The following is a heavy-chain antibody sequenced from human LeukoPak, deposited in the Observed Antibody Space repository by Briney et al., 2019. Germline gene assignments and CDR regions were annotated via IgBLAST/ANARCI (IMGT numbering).Heavy chain of an antibody. CDR2: ITPIFGTA. J-gene: IGHJ4*02. D-gene: IGHD3-22*01. CDR3: AREWGLESSGYYYAF. V-gene: IGHV1-69*01. CDR1: GGTFSSYG. Sequence: GSSVKVSCKASGGTFSSYGISWVRQAPGQGFEWMGGITPIFGTANFAQKFQGRVSITADESTSTAFMELSSLRSEDTAVYYCAREWGLESSGYYYAFWGQGTLVTVSS.